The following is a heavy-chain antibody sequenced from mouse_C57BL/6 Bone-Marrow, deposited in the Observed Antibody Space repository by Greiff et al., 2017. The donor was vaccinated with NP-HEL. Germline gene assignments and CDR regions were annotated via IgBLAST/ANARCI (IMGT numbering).Heavy chain of an antibody. D-gene: IGHD1-1*01. J-gene: IGHJ4*01. CDR2: INSDGGST. V-gene: IGHV5-2*01. Sequence: EVQRVESGGGLVQPGESLKLSCESNEYEFPSHDMSWVRKTPEKRLELVAAINSDGGSTYYPDTMERRFIISRDNTKKTLYLQMSSLRSEDTALYYCARHNYYGSSRDYAMDYWGQGTSVTVSS. CDR1: EYEFPSHD. CDR3: ARHNYYGSSRDYAMDY.